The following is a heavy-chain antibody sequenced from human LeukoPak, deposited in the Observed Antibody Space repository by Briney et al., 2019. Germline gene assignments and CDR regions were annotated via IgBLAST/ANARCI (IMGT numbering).Heavy chain of an antibody. CDR1: GYSFTSYW. CDR3: ARHETEYSSSLLNYYYMDV. CDR2: IYPGDSDT. D-gene: IGHD6-6*01. J-gene: IGHJ6*03. V-gene: IGHV5-51*01. Sequence: GGSLKISCKGSGYSFTSYWIGWVRQMPGKGLEWMGIIYPGDSDTSYSPSFQGQVTISADKSISTAYLQWSSLKASDTAMYYCARHETEYSSSLLNYYYMDVWGKGTTVTVSS.